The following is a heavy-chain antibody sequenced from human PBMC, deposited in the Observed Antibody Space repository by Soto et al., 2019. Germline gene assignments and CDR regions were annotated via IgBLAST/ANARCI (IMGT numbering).Heavy chain of an antibody. Sequence: QLRLQESGPGLVKPSDTLALTCSVSGGSIRSHGYYWAWIRQPPGKGLEWIDSMYYSGTTYYNPSLKSRVTLSIDSSKNQFSLKVKSVTAADTAVYYCARPVYSGNFFANAARFDPWGQGTLVTVSS. CDR2: MYYSGTT. D-gene: IGHD1-26*01. CDR3: ARPVYSGNFFANAARFDP. CDR1: GGSIRSHGYY. J-gene: IGHJ5*02. V-gene: IGHV4-39*01.